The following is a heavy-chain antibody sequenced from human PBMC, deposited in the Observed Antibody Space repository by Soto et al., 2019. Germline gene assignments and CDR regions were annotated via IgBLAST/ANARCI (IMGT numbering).Heavy chain of an antibody. J-gene: IGHJ4*02. V-gene: IGHV3-49*03. CDR1: GFTFGDYA. Sequence: GGSLRLSCTASGFTFGDYAMSWFRQAPGKGLEWVGFIRSKAYGGTTEYAASVKGRFTISRDDSKSIAYLQMNSLRAEDTALYYCAKRSGSAGSFSSNWGAPFDCWGQGTLVTVSS. D-gene: IGHD6-13*01. CDR2: IRSKAYGGTT. CDR3: AKRSGSAGSFSSNWGAPFDC.